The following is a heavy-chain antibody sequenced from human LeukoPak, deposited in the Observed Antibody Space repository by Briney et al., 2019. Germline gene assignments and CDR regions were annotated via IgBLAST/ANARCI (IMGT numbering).Heavy chain of an antibody. J-gene: IGHJ1*01. D-gene: IGHD2/OR15-2a*01. V-gene: IGHV3-74*03. CDR2: IYGDGRFT. Sequence: PGGSLRLSCAASGFTFSNFWMHWVRQAPGKGLVWVALIYGDGRFTKYADSVKGRFTISRDNAKNTLYLQMNSLRAEDTAVYYCAKDENPRPRNYFQHWGQGTLVTVSS. CDR3: AKDENPRPRNYFQH. CDR1: GFTFSNFW.